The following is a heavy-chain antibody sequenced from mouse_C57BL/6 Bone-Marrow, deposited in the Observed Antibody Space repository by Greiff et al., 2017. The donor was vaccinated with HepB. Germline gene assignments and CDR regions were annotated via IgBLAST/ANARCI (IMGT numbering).Heavy chain of an antibody. Sequence: EVQLVESEGGLVQPGSSMKLSCTASGFTFSDYYMAWVRQVPEKGLEWVANINYDGSSTYYLDSLKSRFIISRDNAKNILHLQMSSLKSEDTATYYCAREGDYDDAMDYWGQGTSVTVSS. CDR2: INYDGSST. V-gene: IGHV5-16*01. D-gene: IGHD2-4*01. CDR1: GFTFSDYY. CDR3: AREGDYDDAMDY. J-gene: IGHJ4*01.